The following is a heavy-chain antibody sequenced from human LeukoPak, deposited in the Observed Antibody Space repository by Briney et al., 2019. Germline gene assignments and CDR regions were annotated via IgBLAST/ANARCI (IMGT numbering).Heavy chain of an antibody. CDR3: ARMMAGRGYYYGMDV. CDR2: ISYDGSNK. Sequence: GGSLRLSCAASGFTFSSYAMHWLRQAPGKGLEWVAVISYDGSNKYYADSVKGRFTISRDNSKNTLYLQMNSLRAEDTAVYYCARMMAGRGYYYGMDVWGQGTTVTVSS. D-gene: IGHD5-24*01. V-gene: IGHV3-30-3*01. CDR1: GFTFSSYA. J-gene: IGHJ6*02.